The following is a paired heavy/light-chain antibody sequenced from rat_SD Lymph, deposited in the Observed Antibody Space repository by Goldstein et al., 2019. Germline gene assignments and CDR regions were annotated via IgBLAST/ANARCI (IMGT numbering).Light chain of an antibody. J-gene: IGKJ5*01. CDR2: QVS. V-gene: IGKV1S14*01. CDR1: QSLVYSDGKTY. CDR3: VQATHFPLT. Sequence: DVVMTQTPPSLSVAIGQSVSISCKSSQSLVYSDGKTYLHWLLQSPGQSPKLLIYQVSNLGSGVPDRFSGTGSQKDFTLKISRVEAEDLGVYYCVQATHFPLTFGSGTKLEIK.
Heavy chain of an antibody. CDR2: ISSSSGT. CDR1: GFTFSSYG. Sequence: VQLVESGGGLVQPGKSLKLSCSASGFTFSSYGMHWIRQAPGKGLDWVAYISSSSGTVYADAVKGRFTISRDNAKNTLYLQLNSLKSEDTAIYYCARWLYWGQGVMVTVSS. J-gene: IGHJ2*01. V-gene: IGHV5-62*01. CDR3: ARWLY.